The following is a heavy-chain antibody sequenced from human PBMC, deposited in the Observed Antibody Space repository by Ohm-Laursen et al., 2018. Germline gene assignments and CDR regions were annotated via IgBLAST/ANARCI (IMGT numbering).Heavy chain of an antibody. V-gene: IGHV4-34*01. CDR3: ARDWAGVDYYYGMDV. D-gene: IGHD2-8*01. J-gene: IGHJ6*02. CDR1: GGSFSGCY. Sequence: GTLSLTCAVYGGSFSGCYWSWIRQPPGKGLEWIGEINHSGSTNYNPSLKSRVTISVDTSKNQFSLKLSSVTAADTAVYYCARDWAGVDYYYGMDVWGQGTTVTVSS. CDR2: INHSGST.